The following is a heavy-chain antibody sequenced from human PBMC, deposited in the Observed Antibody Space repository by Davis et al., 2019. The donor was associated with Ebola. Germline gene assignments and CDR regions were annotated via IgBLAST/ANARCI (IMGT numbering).Heavy chain of an antibody. J-gene: IGHJ4*02. CDR2: IYYSGST. Sequence: PSETLSLTCTVSGGSISSGGYYWSWIRQHPGKGLEWIGYIYYSGSTYYNPSLKSRVTISVDTSKNQFSLKLSSVTAADTAVYYCARTGDIVVVPANYYFDYWGQGTLVTVSS. CDR3: ARTGDIVVVPANYYFDY. D-gene: IGHD2-2*01. V-gene: IGHV4-31*03. CDR1: GGSISSGGYY.